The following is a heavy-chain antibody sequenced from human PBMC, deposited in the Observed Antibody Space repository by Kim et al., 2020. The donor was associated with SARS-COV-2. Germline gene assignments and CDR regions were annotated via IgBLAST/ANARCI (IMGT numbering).Heavy chain of an antibody. J-gene: IGHJ4*02. CDR2: VSGTLT. CDR3: AKAIGDNNYFDS. Sequence: GGSLRLSCVASGFAINNYAMGWVRQAPGKGLEWVAVSGTLTEYADSVKGRLTISRDNSRNTVYLQMNSLRVDDTAIYFCAKAIGDNNYFDSWGQGTLVIVSS. V-gene: IGHV3-23*01. D-gene: IGHD2-21*01. CDR1: GFAINNYA.